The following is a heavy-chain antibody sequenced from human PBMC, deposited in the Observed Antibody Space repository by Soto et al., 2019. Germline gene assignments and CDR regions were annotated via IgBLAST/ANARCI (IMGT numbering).Heavy chain of an antibody. CDR1: GVSISFYY. V-gene: IGHV4-59*08. CDR2: IDSSGST. J-gene: IGHJ3*02. D-gene: IGHD3-22*01. CDR3: ARNLDSSGYTRDPHDAFDI. Sequence: PSETLSLTCTVSGVSISFYYWSWIRQPPGKGLEWIAYIDSSGSTKYNPSLKSRVTISLDTSRNQLSLKLNSVTAADTAVYYCARNLDSSGYTRDPHDAFDIWGQGTMVTVSS.